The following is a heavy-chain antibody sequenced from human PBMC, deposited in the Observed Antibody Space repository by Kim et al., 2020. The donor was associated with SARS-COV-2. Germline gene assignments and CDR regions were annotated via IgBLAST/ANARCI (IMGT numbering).Heavy chain of an antibody. D-gene: IGHD3-10*01. Sequence: NYAQKFQERVTITRDMCTSAAYMELSSLRSEDTAVYYCADLWFGELNCGYWGQGTLVTVSS. V-gene: IGHV1-58*01. J-gene: IGHJ4*02. CDR3: ADLWFGELNCGY.